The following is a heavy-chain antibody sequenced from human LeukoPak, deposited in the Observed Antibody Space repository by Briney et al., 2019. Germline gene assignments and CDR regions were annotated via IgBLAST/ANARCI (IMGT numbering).Heavy chain of an antibody. V-gene: IGHV1-69*04. CDR3: AVSLFCSSTSCYGYGMDV. CDR1: GGTFSSYA. CDR2: IIPILGIA. J-gene: IGHJ6*02. Sequence: SVKVSCKASGGTFSSYAISWVRQAPGQGLEWMGRIIPILGIANYSQKFQGRVTITADKSTSTAYMELSSLRYEDTAVYYCAVSLFCSSTSCYGYGMDVWGQGTTVTVSS. D-gene: IGHD2-2*01.